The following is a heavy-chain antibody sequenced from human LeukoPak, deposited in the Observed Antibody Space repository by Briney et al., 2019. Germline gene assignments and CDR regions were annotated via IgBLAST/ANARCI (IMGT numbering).Heavy chain of an antibody. V-gene: IGHV4-59*08. CDR1: GGSISSYY. CDR2: TYYSGTT. Sequence: PETLSLTCTVSGGSISSYYWTWIRQSPGKGLEWIGYTYYSGTTNYNPSLKSRVTISVDTTKNRFSLKLSSVTAADTGMYYCARRGGSFDGPPDYWGQGTLVTVSS. CDR3: ARRGGSFDGPPDY. J-gene: IGHJ4*02. D-gene: IGHD2-15*01.